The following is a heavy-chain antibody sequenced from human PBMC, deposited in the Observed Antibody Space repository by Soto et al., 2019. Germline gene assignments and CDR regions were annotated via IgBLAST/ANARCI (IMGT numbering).Heavy chain of an antibody. CDR2: INHSGST. J-gene: IGHJ4*02. D-gene: IGHD2-2*01. CDR3: ASRVVVPAAMPADY. V-gene: IGHV4-34*01. Sequence: QVQLQQWGAGLLKPSETLSLTCAVYGGSFSGYYWSWIRQPPGKGLEWIGEINHSGSTNYNPSHKSRVTLSVDTSKTQFSLKLSSVTAADTAVYYCASRVVVPAAMPADYWGQGTLVTVSS. CDR1: GGSFSGYY.